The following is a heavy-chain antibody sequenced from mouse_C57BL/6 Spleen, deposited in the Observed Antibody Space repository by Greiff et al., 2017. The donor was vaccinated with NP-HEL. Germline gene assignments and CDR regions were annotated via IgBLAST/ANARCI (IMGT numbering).Heavy chain of an antibody. CDR2: IYPGDGDT. CDR1: GYAFSSSW. CDR3: AKGGYDYDGAMDY. V-gene: IGHV1-82*01. D-gene: IGHD2-4*01. J-gene: IGHJ4*01. Sequence: QVQLQQSGPELVKPGASVKISCKASGYAFSSSWMNWVKQRPGKGLEWIGRIYPGDGDTNYIGKFKGKATLTADKSSSTAYMQLSSLTSEDSAVYCCAKGGYDYDGAMDYWGQGTSVTVSS.